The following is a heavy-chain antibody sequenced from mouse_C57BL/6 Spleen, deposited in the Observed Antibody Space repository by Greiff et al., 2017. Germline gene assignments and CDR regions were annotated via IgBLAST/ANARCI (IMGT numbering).Heavy chain of an antibody. CDR2: FYPGSGSI. D-gene: IGHD2-2*01. J-gene: IGHJ4*01. Sequence: VQLQQSGPELVKPGASVKLSCKASGYTFTEYTIHWVKQRPGQGLEWIGWFYPGSGSIKYNENFKGKATLTADKSSSTDYMELSRLTSEDSAVYVCARRANGCPYYAMDYWGQGTLVTVSS. V-gene: IGHV1-62-2*01. CDR3: ARRANGCPYYAMDY. CDR1: GYTFTEYT.